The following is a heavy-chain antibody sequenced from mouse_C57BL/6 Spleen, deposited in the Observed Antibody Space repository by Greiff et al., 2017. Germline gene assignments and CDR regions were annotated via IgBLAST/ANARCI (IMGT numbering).Heavy chain of an antibody. Sequence: QVQLQQPGAELVKPGASVKLSCKASGYTFTSYWMQWVKQRPGQGLAWIGEIDPSDSYTNYNQKFKGKATLTVDTSSSTAYMQLSSLTSEDSAVYYCARGRGCAYWGQGTLVTVSA. CDR1: GYTFTSYW. CDR2: IDPSDSYT. CDR3: ARGRGCAY. J-gene: IGHJ3*01. V-gene: IGHV1-50*01.